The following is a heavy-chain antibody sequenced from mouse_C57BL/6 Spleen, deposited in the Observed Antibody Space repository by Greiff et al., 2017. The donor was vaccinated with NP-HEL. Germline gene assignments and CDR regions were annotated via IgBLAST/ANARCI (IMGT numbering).Heavy chain of an antibody. CDR1: GYTFTDYY. CDR2: IYPGSGNT. J-gene: IGHJ3*01. Sequence: VQLQQSGAELVRPGASVKLSCKASGYTFTDYYINWVKQRPGQGLEWIARIYPGSGNTYYNEKFKGKATLTAEKSSSTAYMQLSSLTSEDSAVYFCARGDYYGSSYPFAYWGQGTLVTVSA. D-gene: IGHD1-1*01. CDR3: ARGDYYGSSYPFAY. V-gene: IGHV1-76*01.